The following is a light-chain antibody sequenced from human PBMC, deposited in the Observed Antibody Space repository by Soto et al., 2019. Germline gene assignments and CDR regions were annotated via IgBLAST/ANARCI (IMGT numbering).Light chain of an antibody. Sequence: DIQMTQSPSSLSASVGDRVTITCRASQGISNYLAWYQQKPGKVPKLLIYAASTLQSGVPSRFSGSGSGTDFTLTTSSLQPEDVATYYCHKYNSAPRTFGQGTKVEIK. CDR2: AAS. V-gene: IGKV1-27*01. CDR3: HKYNSAPRT. CDR1: QGISNY. J-gene: IGKJ1*01.